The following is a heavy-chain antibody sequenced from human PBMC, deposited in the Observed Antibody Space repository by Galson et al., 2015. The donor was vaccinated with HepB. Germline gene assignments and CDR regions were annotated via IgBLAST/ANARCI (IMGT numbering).Heavy chain of an antibody. J-gene: IGHJ3*02. Sequence: SLRLSCAAPGFTFNTYAMYWVRQAPGKGLEWVATISYDGTNRYYADSVKGRFTISRDNSRNTLFLRMNSLRPEDTAVYYCAKGLLQYDFWARHDAFDIWGQGTMVTVSS. CDR1: GFTFNTYA. CDR3: AKGLLQYDFWARHDAFDI. D-gene: IGHD3-3*01. V-gene: IGHV3-30*18. CDR2: ISYDGTNR.